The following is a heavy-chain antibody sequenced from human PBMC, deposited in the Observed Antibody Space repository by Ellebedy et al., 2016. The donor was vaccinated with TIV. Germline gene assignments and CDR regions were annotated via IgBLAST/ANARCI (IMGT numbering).Heavy chain of an antibody. Sequence: SETLSLTXTVSGASITRGGYYWSWIRQLPGKGLEWIGYIYHSGSTYYNSSLKSRVNISVDTSKNQFSLKLTSVTAADTAVYYCARGCDTNCQVPFYWGQGALVTVSS. CDR2: IYHSGST. J-gene: IGHJ4*02. D-gene: IGHD1-1*01. CDR1: GASITRGGYY. V-gene: IGHV4-31*03. CDR3: ARGCDTNCQVPFY.